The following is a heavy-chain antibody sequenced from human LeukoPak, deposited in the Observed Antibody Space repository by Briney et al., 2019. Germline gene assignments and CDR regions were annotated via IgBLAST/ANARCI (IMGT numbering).Heavy chain of an antibody. CDR1: GYTFTGNY. CDR2: INPNSGAT. Sequence: ASVKVSCKASGYTFTGNYLHWVRQAPGQGLEWMGWINPNSGATKCAQKFQDRVTMTRDTSISTAYMELSRLQSDDTAVYYRARFGISGYDYWGQGTLATVSS. J-gene: IGHJ4*02. D-gene: IGHD3-22*01. CDR3: ARFGISGYDY. V-gene: IGHV1-2*02.